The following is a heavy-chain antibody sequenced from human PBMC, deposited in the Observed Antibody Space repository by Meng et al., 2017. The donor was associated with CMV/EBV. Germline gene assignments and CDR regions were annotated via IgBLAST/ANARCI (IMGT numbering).Heavy chain of an antibody. CDR3: ARDQTIHQQLGDGWFDP. D-gene: IGHD6-13*01. Sequence: SVKVSCKASGGTFSSYAISWVRQAPGQGLEWMGGIIPIFGTANYAQKFQGRVTITTDESMSTAYMELSSLRSEDTAVYYCARDQTIHQQLGDGWFDPWGQGTPVTVSS. J-gene: IGHJ5*02. V-gene: IGHV1-69*05. CDR1: GGTFSSYA. CDR2: IIPIFGTA.